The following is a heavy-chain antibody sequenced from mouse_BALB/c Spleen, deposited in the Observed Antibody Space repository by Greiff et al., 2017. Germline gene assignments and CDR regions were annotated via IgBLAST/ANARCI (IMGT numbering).Heavy chain of an antibody. CDR1: GFSLTSYG. CDR2: IWAGGST. J-gene: IGHJ4*01. V-gene: IGHV2-9*02. CDR3: AIDYDDDGSCAMDY. Sequence: VKLMESGPGLVAPSQSLSITCTVSGFSLTSYGVHWVRQPPGKGLEWLGVIWAGGSTNYNSALMSRLSISKDNSKSQVFLKMNSLQTDDTAMYYCAIDYDDDGSCAMDYWGRGTSVTVSS. D-gene: IGHD2-4*01.